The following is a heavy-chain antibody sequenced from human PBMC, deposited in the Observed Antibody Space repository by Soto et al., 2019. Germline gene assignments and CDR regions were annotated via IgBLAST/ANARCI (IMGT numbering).Heavy chain of an antibody. CDR3: ARTSYDSSGAAADP. J-gene: IGHJ5*02. CDR1: GGSISSGGYY. V-gene: IGHV4-31*03. Sequence: SETLSLTCTVSGGSISSGGYYWSWIRQHPGKGLEWIGYIYYSGSTYYNPSLKSRVTISVDTSKNQFSLKLSSVTAADTAVYYCARTSYDSSGAAADPWGQGTLVTVSS. CDR2: IYYSGST. D-gene: IGHD3-22*01.